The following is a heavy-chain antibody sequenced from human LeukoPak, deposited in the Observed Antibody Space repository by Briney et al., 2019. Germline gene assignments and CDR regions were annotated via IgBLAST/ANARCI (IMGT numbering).Heavy chain of an antibody. V-gene: IGHV1-2*02. CDR3: ARYNIATRGGGNSFDH. J-gene: IGHJ5*02. CDR2: ISPNSGGT. CDR1: GYTLTSYC. Sequence: ASVTLAYKACGYTLTSYCVDCGRQAPGQGLEWMGWISPNSGGTNYAQNFQGRVTMTRDTSVSTAYMELSSLRSDDTAVYYCARYNIATRGGGNSFDHWGQAGLVTVSS. D-gene: IGHD6-6*01.